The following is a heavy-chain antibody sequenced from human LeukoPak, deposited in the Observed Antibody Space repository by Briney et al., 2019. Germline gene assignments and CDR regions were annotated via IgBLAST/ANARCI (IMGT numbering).Heavy chain of an antibody. CDR2: IYHSGST. Sequence: SETLSLTCAVSGGSISSGGYSWSWIRQPPGKGLEWIGYIYHSGSTYYNPSLKSRVTISVDRSKNQSSLKLSSVTAADTAVYYCARAKGDYDHFDYWGQGTLVTVSS. J-gene: IGHJ4*02. D-gene: IGHD4-17*01. CDR3: ARAKGDYDHFDY. CDR1: GGSISSGGYS. V-gene: IGHV4-30-2*01.